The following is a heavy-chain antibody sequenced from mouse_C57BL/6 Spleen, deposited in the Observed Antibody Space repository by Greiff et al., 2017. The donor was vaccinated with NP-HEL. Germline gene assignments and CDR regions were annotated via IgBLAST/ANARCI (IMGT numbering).Heavy chain of an antibody. CDR2: INPNNGGT. CDR3: ARGDDGYYGAMDY. D-gene: IGHD2-3*01. Sequence: SGPELVKPGASVKISCKASGYTFTDYYMNWVKQSHGKSLEWIGDINPNNGGTSYNQKFKGKATLTVDKSSSTAYMELRSLTSEDSAVDYCARGDDGYYGAMDYWGQGTSVTVSA. V-gene: IGHV1-26*01. CDR1: GYTFTDYY. J-gene: IGHJ4*01.